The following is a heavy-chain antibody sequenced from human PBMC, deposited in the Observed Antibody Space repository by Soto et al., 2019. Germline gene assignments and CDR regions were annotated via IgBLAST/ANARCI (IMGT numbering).Heavy chain of an antibody. D-gene: IGHD5-18*01. Sequence: SLRLSCAASGFSFSSYGMHWVRQAPGKGLEWVAVISYGGDKKYYADSVKGRFTISRDNSKNTLYLQVNSLRAEDTAVYYCATDRLFRGYSYGYLNYWGQGTLVTVSS. CDR2: ISYGGDKK. V-gene: IGHV3-30*03. J-gene: IGHJ4*02. CDR3: ATDRLFRGYSYGYLNY. CDR1: GFSFSSYG.